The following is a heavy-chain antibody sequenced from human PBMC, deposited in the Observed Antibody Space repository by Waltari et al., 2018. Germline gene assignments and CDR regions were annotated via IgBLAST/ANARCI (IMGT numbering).Heavy chain of an antibody. D-gene: IGHD3-10*01. Sequence: EVQLVESGGGLVKPGGSLRLSCAASGFTFSSYSMNWVRQAPGKGLEWVSSISSSSSYIYYADSVKGRFTISRDNAKNSLYLQMNSLRSEDTAVYYCARSERLVRGPPGYWGQGTLVTVSS. CDR2: ISSSSSYI. J-gene: IGHJ4*02. V-gene: IGHV3-21*04. CDR1: GFTFSSYS. CDR3: ARSERLVRGPPGY.